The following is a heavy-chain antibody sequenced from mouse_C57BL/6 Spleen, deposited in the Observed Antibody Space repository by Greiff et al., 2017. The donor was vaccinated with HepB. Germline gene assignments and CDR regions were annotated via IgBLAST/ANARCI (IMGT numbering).Heavy chain of an antibody. D-gene: IGHD1-1*01. CDR3: ARGDYYGSSYYAMDY. V-gene: IGHV1-19*01. J-gene: IGHJ4*01. CDR2: INPYNGGT. CDR1: GYTFTDYY. Sequence: EVQLQQSGPVLVKPGASVKMSCKASGYTFTDYYMNWVKQSHGKSLEWIGVINPYNGGTSYNQKFKGKATLTVDKSSSTAYMELNSLTSEASAVYYCARGDYYGSSYYAMDYWGQGTSVTVSS.